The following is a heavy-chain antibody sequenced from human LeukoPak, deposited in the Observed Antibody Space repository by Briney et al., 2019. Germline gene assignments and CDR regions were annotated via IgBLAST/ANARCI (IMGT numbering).Heavy chain of an antibody. CDR3: ARLAKCDGDCYSFDF. CDR2: IDYNGYT. Sequence: SETLSLTCAVSGDSISGHPWSWIRQPPGKELDYIGFIDYNGYTNYNPSLKSRVTISADTSKNQLSLNLNSVTSADAAVYYCARLAKCDGDCYSFDFWGQGILVAVSS. CDR1: GDSISGHP. J-gene: IGHJ4*02. D-gene: IGHD2-21*02. V-gene: IGHV4-59*11.